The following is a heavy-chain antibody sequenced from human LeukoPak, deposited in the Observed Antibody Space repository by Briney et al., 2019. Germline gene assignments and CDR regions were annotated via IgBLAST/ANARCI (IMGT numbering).Heavy chain of an antibody. Sequence: GGSLRLSCAASGFTFDDYAMLWVRQAPGKGLEWVSGISWNSGSIGYADSVKGRFTISRDNAKNSLYLQMNSLRAEDTALYYCAKDILPNYYDSSGYYNYWGQGTLVTVSS. V-gene: IGHV3-9*01. CDR3: AKDILPNYYDSSGYYNY. J-gene: IGHJ4*02. D-gene: IGHD3-22*01. CDR2: ISWNSGSI. CDR1: GFTFDDYA.